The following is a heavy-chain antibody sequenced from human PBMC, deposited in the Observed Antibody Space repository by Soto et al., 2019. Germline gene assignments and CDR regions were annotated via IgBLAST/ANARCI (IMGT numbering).Heavy chain of an antibody. CDR1: GFTFSSYG. Sequence: QVPLVESGGGVVQPGRSLRLSCAASGFTFSSYGMHWVRQAPGKGLEWVAVIWYDGSNKYYADSVKGRFTISRDNSKNTLYLQMNSLRAEDMAVYYCARDRRARRDCSGGSCYSYYYYYGMDVWGQGTTVNVSS. CDR3: ARDRRARRDCSGGSCYSYYYYYGMDV. CDR2: IWYDGSNK. J-gene: IGHJ6*02. V-gene: IGHV3-33*01. D-gene: IGHD2-15*01.